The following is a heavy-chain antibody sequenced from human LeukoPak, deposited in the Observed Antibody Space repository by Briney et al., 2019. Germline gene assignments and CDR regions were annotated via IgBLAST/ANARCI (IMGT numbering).Heavy chain of an antibody. CDR1: GGSISSSYY. CDR2: IYYSGST. CDR3: ARGGCDILTGGDAFDI. D-gene: IGHD3-9*01. J-gene: IGHJ3*02. Sequence: SETLSLTCTVSGGSISSSYYWGWIRQPPGKGLEWIGSIYYSGSTYYNPSLKSRVTISVDTSKNQFSLKLSSVTAADTAVYYCARGGCDILTGGDAFDIWGQGTMVTVSS. V-gene: IGHV4-39*07.